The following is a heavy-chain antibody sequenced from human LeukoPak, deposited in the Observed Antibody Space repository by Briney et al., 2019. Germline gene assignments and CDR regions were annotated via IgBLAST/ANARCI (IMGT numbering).Heavy chain of an antibody. CDR3: ARDGNPFDY. D-gene: IGHD1-14*01. J-gene: IGHJ4*02. CDR1: GGSISSYY. V-gene: IGHV4-59*01. CDR2: IYYSGST. Sequence: SETLSLTCTVSGGSISSYYWSWVRQPPGKGLEWIGYIYYSGSTDYNPSLKSRVTISVDTSKNQFSLKLSSVTAADTAVYYCARDGNPFDYWGQGTLVTVSS.